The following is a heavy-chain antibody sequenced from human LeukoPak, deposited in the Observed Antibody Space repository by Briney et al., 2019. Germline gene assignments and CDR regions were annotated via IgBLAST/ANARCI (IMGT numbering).Heavy chain of an antibody. CDR1: GGSISSSSYY. D-gene: IGHD6-13*01. Sequence: SETLSLTCTVSGGSISSSSYYWGWIRQPPGKGLEWIGSIYYSGSTYYNPSLKSRVTIPVDTSKNQFSLKLSSVTAADTAVYYCARVAGAAAGPNYFDYWAREPWSPSPQ. CDR3: ARVAGAAAGPNYFDY. J-gene: IGHJ4*02. CDR2: IYYSGST. V-gene: IGHV4-39*07.